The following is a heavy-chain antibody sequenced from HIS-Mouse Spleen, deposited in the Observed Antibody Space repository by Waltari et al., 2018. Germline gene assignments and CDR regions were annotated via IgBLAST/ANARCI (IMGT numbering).Heavy chain of an antibody. CDR2: MNTNSGNT. D-gene: IGHD4-4*01. J-gene: IGHJ4*02. V-gene: IGHV1-8*01. Sequence: QVQLVQSGAEVKKPGASVKVSCKASGYTFTSYDIHWVRQATGQGLEWMGWMNTNSGNTGYAQKFQGRVTMTRNTSISTAYMELRSLRSEDTAVYYCARGHDYSNYFDYWGQGTLVTVSS. CDR3: ARGHDYSNYFDY. CDR1: GYTFTSYD.